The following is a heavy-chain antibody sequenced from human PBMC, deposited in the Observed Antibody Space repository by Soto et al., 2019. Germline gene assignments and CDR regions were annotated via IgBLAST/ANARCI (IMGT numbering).Heavy chain of an antibody. CDR1: GYTFTSYG. D-gene: IGHD3-22*01. V-gene: IGHV1-18*04. CDR2: ISAYNGNT. J-gene: IGHJ3*02. Sequence: GASVKVSGKASGYTFTSYGISCVRQAPGQGLEWMGWISAYNGNTNYAQKLQGRVTMTTDTSTSTAYMELRSLRSDDTAVYYCARDLFTMIVVVTPGHAFDIWGQGTMVTVSS. CDR3: ARDLFTMIVVVTPGHAFDI.